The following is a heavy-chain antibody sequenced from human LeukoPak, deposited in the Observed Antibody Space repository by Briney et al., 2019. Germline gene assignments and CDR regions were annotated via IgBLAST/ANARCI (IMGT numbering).Heavy chain of an antibody. CDR3: ATDSQVVVAATRLFRWFDP. J-gene: IGHJ5*02. CDR2: FDPEDGET. Sequence: ASVKVSCKASGGTFSSYAISWVRQAPGKGLEWMGGFDPEDGETIYAKKFQGRVTMTEDTSTDTAYMELSSLRSEDTAVYYCATDSQVVVAATRLFRWFDPWGQGTLVTVSS. CDR1: GGTFSSYA. D-gene: IGHD2-15*01. V-gene: IGHV1-24*01.